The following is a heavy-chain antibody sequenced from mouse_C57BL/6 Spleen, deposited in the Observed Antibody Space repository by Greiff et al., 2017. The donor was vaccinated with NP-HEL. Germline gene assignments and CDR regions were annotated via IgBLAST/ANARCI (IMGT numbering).Heavy chain of an antibody. CDR2: IYPGDGDT. Sequence: VQLQESGAELVKPGASVKISCKASGYAFSSYWMNWVKQRPGKGLEWIGQIYPGDGDTNYNGKFKGKATLTADKSSSTAYLQLSSLTSEDSAVYFCARNYGGSYAMDYWGQGTSVTVSS. J-gene: IGHJ4*01. CDR1: GYAFSSYW. V-gene: IGHV1-80*01. D-gene: IGHD1-1*01. CDR3: ARNYGGSYAMDY.